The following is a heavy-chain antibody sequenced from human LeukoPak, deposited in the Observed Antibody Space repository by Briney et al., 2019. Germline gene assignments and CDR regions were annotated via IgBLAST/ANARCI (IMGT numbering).Heavy chain of an antibody. D-gene: IGHD6-13*01. V-gene: IGHV1-2*02. CDR3: ARVGAAADFY. CDR2: INPNSRGT. Sequence: WMAWINPNSRGTNDAQKFQGRVTMTRDTSISTAYMELSRLRSDDTAVYYCARVGAAADFYWGQGTLVTVSS. J-gene: IGHJ4*02.